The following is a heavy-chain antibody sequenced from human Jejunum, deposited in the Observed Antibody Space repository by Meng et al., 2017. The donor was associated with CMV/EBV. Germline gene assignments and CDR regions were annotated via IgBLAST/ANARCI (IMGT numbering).Heavy chain of an antibody. CDR1: TLNSYT. J-gene: IGHJ4*02. D-gene: IGHD1-1*01. Sequence: TLNSYTINWVRQAPGQGLEWMGRIIPILDMADSAQNFQGRLTIIADRSTTTAYMELTSLRSDDTAVYYCATSTATTSNFGRVWNSWGQGTEVTVSS. V-gene: IGHV1-69*02. CDR2: IIPILDMA. CDR3: ATSTATTSNFGRVWNS.